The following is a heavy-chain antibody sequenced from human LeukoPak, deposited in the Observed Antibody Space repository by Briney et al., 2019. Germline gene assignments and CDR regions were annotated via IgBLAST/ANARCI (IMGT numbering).Heavy chain of an antibody. CDR1: GFSFSSYS. CDR3: AMTRTLTGLKGGQFDY. V-gene: IGHV3-48*01. J-gene: IGHJ4*02. CDR2: ISISGVTM. Sequence: GGSLRLSCAASGFSFSSYSMNWVRQAPGKGLEGVSYISISGVTMYYADSVKGRFTISRDNAANSLYLQMNSLRVEATAVYYCAMTRTLTGLKGGQFDYWGQGTLVTVSS. D-gene: IGHD2-8*02.